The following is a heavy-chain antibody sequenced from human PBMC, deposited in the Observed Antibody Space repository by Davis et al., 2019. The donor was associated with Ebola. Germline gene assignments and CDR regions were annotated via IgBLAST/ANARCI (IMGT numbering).Heavy chain of an antibody. CDR3: AREDYYDGMDV. CDR1: GGSISSYY. Sequence: MPSETLSLTCTVSGGSISSYYWSWIRQPPGKGLEWIGYSYYSGSTNYNPSLTSRVTISVDTSKNQFSLKLSSVTAADTAVYYCAREDYYDGMDVWGQGTTVTVPS. CDR2: SYYSGST. J-gene: IGHJ6*02. V-gene: IGHV4-59*01.